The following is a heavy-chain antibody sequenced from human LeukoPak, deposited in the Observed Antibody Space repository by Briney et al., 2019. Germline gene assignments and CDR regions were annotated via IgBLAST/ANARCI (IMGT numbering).Heavy chain of an antibody. D-gene: IGHD4-17*01. CDR3: ARGPAPYGDYGMYV. CDR2: ISSSSSYI. Sequence: GGSLRLSCAASGFTFSSYSMNWVRQAPGKGLEWVSSISSSSSYIYYADSVKGRFTISRDNAKNSLYLQMNSLRAEDTAVYYCARGPAPYGDYGMYVWGQGTAVTVSS. J-gene: IGHJ6*02. CDR1: GFTFSSYS. V-gene: IGHV3-21*01.